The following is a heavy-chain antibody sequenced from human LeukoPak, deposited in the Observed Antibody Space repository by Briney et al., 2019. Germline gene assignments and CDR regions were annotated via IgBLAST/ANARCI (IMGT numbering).Heavy chain of an antibody. D-gene: IGHD6-13*01. Sequence: SETLSLTCAVFGGSFSGYYWSWIRQSPGKGLEWIGEIDHSGRTNSNASLKSRVIIAIDMSKNQFSLRLTSVTAADTAVYYCARKSILTAGRKPYDYWDQGAQVTVSP. J-gene: IGHJ4*02. CDR1: GGSFSGYY. CDR2: IDHSGRT. V-gene: IGHV4-34*01. CDR3: ARKSILTAGRKPYDY.